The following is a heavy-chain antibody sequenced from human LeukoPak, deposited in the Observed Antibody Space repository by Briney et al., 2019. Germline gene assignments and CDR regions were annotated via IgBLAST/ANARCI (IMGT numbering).Heavy chain of an antibody. V-gene: IGHV3-30*18. Sequence: PGGSLRLSCAASGFTFSSYGMHWVRQAPGKGLEWVAVISYDGSNKYYADSVKGRFTISRGNSKNTLYLQMNSLRAEDTAVYYCAKLWAAAGTRDYWGQGTLVTVSS. CDR1: GFTFSSYG. J-gene: IGHJ4*02. CDR3: AKLWAAAGTRDY. CDR2: ISYDGSNK. D-gene: IGHD6-13*01.